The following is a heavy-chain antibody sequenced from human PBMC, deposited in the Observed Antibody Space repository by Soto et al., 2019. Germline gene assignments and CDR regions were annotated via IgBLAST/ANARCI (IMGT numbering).Heavy chain of an antibody. CDR2: IYYSGST. V-gene: IGHV4-39*01. Sequence: SSETLSLTCTVPRGSISSGTNYWAWIRQPPGKGLEWIANIYYSGSTFYNPSLKSRVTISLDTSKSQFSLKLRSVTAADTAVYYCARHEAGWYFDSWGQGTLVTVSS. D-gene: IGHD6-25*01. CDR3: ARHEAGWYFDS. J-gene: IGHJ4*02. CDR1: RGSISSGTNY.